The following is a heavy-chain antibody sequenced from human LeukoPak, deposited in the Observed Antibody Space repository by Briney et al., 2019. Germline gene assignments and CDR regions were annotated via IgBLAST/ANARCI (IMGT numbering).Heavy chain of an antibody. D-gene: IGHD2-2*01. CDR1: GGSITNDY. CDR3: ASLGHTNYFDL. V-gene: IGHV4-4*09. CDR2: IYPSGST. J-gene: IGHJ4*02. Sequence: NPSETLSLTCTVSGGSITNDYWSWIRQSPGKGLEWIGYIYPSGSTNYNPSLKSRVTISLDTSKNQFSLRLSSVTAADTAVYCASLGHTNYFDLWGQGTQVTVSS.